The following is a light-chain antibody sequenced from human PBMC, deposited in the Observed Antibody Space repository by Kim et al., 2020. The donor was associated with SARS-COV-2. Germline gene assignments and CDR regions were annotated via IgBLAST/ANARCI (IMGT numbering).Light chain of an antibody. CDR3: CSYAGSSTLV. J-gene: IGLJ3*02. CDR2: EGS. CDR1: SSDVGGYNL. Sequence: SLTISRTGTSSDVGGYNLVSWYQQHPGKAPKLMIYEGSKRPSGVSNRFSGSKSGNTASLTISGLQAEDEADYYCCSYAGSSTLVFGGGTKLTVL. V-gene: IGLV2-23*01.